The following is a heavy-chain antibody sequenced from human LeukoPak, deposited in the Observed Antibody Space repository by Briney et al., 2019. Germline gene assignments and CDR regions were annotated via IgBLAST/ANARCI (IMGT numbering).Heavy chain of an antibody. D-gene: IGHD6-13*01. V-gene: IGHV4-59*01. CDR2: IYYSGST. Sequence: PSETLSLTCTVSGGSISNYYWSWIRQPPGKGLEWIGYIYYSGSTNYNPSLKSRVTISVDTSKNQFSLKLSSVTAADTAVYYCARGYSSSCSPNFDFWGQGTLVTVSS. CDR3: ARGYSSSCSPNFDF. J-gene: IGHJ4*02. CDR1: GGSISNYY.